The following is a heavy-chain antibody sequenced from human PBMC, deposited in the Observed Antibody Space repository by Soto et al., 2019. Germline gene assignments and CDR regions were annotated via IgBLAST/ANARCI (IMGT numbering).Heavy chain of an antibody. CDR1: GYSFTSYW. Sequence: GESLKISCKGSGYSFTSYWIGWVRQMPGKGLEWMGIIHPGDSDTRYSPSFQGQVTISADKSISTAYLQWSGLKASDTAMYYCARHRRIAAAGGYYMDVWGKGTTVTVSS. CDR2: IHPGDSDT. CDR3: ARHRRIAAAGGYYMDV. V-gene: IGHV5-51*01. J-gene: IGHJ6*03. D-gene: IGHD6-13*01.